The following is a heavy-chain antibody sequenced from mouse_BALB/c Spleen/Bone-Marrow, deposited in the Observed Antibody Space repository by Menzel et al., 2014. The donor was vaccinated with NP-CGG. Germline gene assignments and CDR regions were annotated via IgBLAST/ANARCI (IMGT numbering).Heavy chain of an antibody. CDR3: ARAAYYRYDEGAWFAN. Sequence: QVQLKQSGAELARPGASVKMSCKASGYTFTSYTMHWVKQRPGQGLEWIGYINPSSGYTNYNQKFKDKATLTADKSSSTASMQLSSLTSEDSAVYYCARAAYYRYDEGAWFANGGQGTLVTASA. CDR1: GYTFTSYT. D-gene: IGHD2-14*01. CDR2: INPSSGYT. V-gene: IGHV1-4*01. J-gene: IGHJ3*01.